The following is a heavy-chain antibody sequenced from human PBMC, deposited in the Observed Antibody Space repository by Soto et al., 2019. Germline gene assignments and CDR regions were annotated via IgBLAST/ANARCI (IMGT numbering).Heavy chain of an antibody. Sequence: EVQLLESGGGLVQPGGSLRLSCAASGFSFSNYAMTWVRQAPGKGLEWVSTVSSGGANTYHADSVKGRFTISRDNSKNTLYLQMNSLRAEDTAVYYCAKGRGTYLFDHWGQGTLVTVSS. V-gene: IGHV3-23*01. CDR2: VSSGGANT. D-gene: IGHD1-26*01. J-gene: IGHJ4*02. CDR1: GFSFSNYA. CDR3: AKGRGTYLFDH.